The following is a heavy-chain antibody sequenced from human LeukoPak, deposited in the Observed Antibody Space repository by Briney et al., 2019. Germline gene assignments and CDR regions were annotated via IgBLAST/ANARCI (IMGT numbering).Heavy chain of an antibody. D-gene: IGHD4-17*01. Sequence: ASVKVSCKASGGSFNTFVVSWVRQAPGQGLEWMGRIIPALPLTNYAQKFQGRLTITADKSTNTAYMKLNSLRSEDTVIYYCARGGDYGDYRNWHLDLWGRGTLVLVSS. CDR2: IIPALPLT. CDR1: GGSFNTFV. CDR3: ARGGDYGDYRNWHLDL. V-gene: IGHV1-69*04. J-gene: IGHJ2*01.